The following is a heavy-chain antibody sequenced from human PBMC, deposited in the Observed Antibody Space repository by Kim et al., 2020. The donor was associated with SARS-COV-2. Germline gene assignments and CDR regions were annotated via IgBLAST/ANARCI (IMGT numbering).Heavy chain of an antibody. CDR1: GGSFSGYY. CDR2: INHSGST. CDR3: ARGRIMITFGGVKGAIPFDP. J-gene: IGHJ5*02. V-gene: IGHV4-34*01. D-gene: IGHD3-16*01. Sequence: SETLSLTCAVYGGSFSGYYWSWIRQPPGKGLEWIGEINHSGSTNYNPSLKSRVTISVDTSKNQFSLKLSSVTAADTAVYYCARGRIMITFGGVKGAIPFDPWGQGTLVTVSS.